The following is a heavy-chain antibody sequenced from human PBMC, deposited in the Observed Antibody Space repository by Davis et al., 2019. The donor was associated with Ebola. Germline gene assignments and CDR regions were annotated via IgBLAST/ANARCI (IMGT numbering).Heavy chain of an antibody. CDR1: GGSVDTYY. J-gene: IGHJ4*02. V-gene: IGHV4-59*06. Sequence: SETLSLTCTVSGGSVDTYYWSWIRQHPGKGLEWIGYIYNNGSTYYNPSLKSRITISVDTSKNLFSLRLSSVTAADTAVYYCARGLYPWELDYWGQGTLVTVSS. CDR2: IYNNGST. D-gene: IGHD1-1*01. CDR3: ARGLYPWELDY.